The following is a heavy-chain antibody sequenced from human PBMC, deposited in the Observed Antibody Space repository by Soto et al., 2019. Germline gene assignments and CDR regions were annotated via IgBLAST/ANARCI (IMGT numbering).Heavy chain of an antibody. J-gene: IGHJ4*02. CDR3: AREGFSYGPKGAVFDH. CDR1: GFNFRTYW. D-gene: IGHD5-18*01. V-gene: IGHV3-7*03. Sequence: SLRLSCAASGFNFRTYWMSWVRQAPGKGLEWVANIKEDGTYKYYVDSVKGRLTVSRDNAKNLLYLQLNSLRAEDTAVYYCAREGFSYGPKGAVFDHWGQGSLVTVSS. CDR2: IKEDGTYK.